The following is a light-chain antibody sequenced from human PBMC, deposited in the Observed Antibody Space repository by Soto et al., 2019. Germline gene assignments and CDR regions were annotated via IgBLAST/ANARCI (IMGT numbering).Light chain of an antibody. V-gene: IGLV2-14*03. J-gene: IGLJ2*01. CDR3: SSYTAITTTRV. Sequence: QSVLTQPASVSGSPGQSITISCTGTSSDVGGYNYVSWYQQHPGKAPQLMIYDVNSRPSGVSHRFSGSKSGNTASLTISGLQAEDEAYYFCSSYTAITTTRVFGGGTQLTVL. CDR2: DVN. CDR1: SSDVGGYNY.